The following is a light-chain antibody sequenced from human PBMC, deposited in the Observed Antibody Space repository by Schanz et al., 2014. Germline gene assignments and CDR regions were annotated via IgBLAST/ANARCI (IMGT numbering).Light chain of an antibody. Sequence: EIVLTQSPDTLSLSPGERATLSCRASQSVGSRSLAWYQQKPGQPPRLLIYAASTRATGIPDRFSGSGFGTDFSLTISRLEPEDFAVYYCHQYGISPFTFGPGTKVDIK. J-gene: IGKJ3*01. V-gene: IGKV3-20*01. CDR1: QSVGSRS. CDR3: HQYGISPFT. CDR2: AAS.